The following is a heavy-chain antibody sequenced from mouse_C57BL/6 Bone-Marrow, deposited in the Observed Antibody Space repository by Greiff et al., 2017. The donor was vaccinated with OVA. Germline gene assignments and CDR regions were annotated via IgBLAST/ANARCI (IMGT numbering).Heavy chain of an antibody. J-gene: IGHJ3*01. V-gene: IGHV1-81*01. D-gene: IGHD1-1*01. CDR2: IYPRSGNT. CDR3: ARDVITAVEGFAY. CDR1: GYTFTSYG. Sequence: VQLQQSGAELARPGASVKLSCKASGYTFTSYGISWVKQRTGQGLEWIGEIYPRSGNTYYNEKFKGKATLTAAKSSSTAYMELRSLTSEDSAVYFWARDVITAVEGFAYWDQGTLVTVSA.